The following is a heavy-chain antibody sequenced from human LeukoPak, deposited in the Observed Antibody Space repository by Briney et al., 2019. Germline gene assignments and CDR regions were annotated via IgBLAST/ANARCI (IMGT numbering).Heavy chain of an antibody. Sequence: GGSLRLSCAASGFTFDDYAMHWVRQAPGKGLEWVSGISWNSGSIGYADSVKGRFTISRDNAKNSLYLQMNSPRAEDTALYYCAKDILYSGYDSYFDYWGQGTLVTVSS. V-gene: IGHV3-9*01. CDR2: ISWNSGSI. J-gene: IGHJ4*02. CDR1: GFTFDDYA. CDR3: AKDILYSGYDSYFDY. D-gene: IGHD5-12*01.